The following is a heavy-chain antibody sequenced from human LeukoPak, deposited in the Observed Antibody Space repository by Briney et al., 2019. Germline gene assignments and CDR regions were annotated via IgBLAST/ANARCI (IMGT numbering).Heavy chain of an antibody. CDR2: IHQVGRT. Sequence: SETLSLTCIVSSDSVSGTNWWTWVRQPPGKGLEWIGEIHQVGRTNYNPSLKSRVTISVDTSKNQFSLKLSSVTAADTAVYYCARLPYSSGWTDDAFDIWGQGTMVTVSS. CDR3: ARLPYSSGWTDDAFDI. CDR1: SDSVSGTNW. J-gene: IGHJ3*02. D-gene: IGHD6-19*01. V-gene: IGHV4/OR15-8*01.